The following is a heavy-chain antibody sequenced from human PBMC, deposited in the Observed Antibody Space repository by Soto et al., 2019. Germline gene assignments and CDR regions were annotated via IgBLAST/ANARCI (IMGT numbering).Heavy chain of an antibody. V-gene: IGHV3-23*01. CDR2: ISGSGGTT. CDR3: AKGGKSEAVAGPYH. J-gene: IGHJ1*01. CDR1: GFTFSSHA. D-gene: IGHD6-19*01. Sequence: GGSLRLSCGVSGFTFSSHAMSWVRQAPGKGLECVSGISGSGGTTFYADSVKGRFTISRDNSKNTLYLQMNSLRAEDTAVYYCAKGGKSEAVAGPYHWGQGTLVTVSS.